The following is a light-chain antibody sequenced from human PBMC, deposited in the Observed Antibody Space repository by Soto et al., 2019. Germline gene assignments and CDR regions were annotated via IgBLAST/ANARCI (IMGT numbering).Light chain of an antibody. V-gene: IGKV3-15*01. J-gene: IGKJ1*01. CDR2: GAS. Sequence: EILMTQSPATLSVSPGERATLSCRASQSVSTNLAWYQQGPGQTPRLLIYGASTRATGVPARFSGSGSGTEFTLTISSLQSEDFAVYFCQQNNKWPWTFGPGTKVQVK. CDR3: QQNNKWPWT. CDR1: QSVSTN.